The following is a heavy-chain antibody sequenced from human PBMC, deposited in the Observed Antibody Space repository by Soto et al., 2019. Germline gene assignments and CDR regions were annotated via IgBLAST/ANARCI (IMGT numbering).Heavy chain of an antibody. CDR3: ARVYCSGGSCCHLAY. CDR1: GFTFSSYW. J-gene: IGHJ4*02. D-gene: IGHD2-15*01. Sequence: EVQLVESGGGLVQPGGSLRLSCAASGFTFSSYWMHWVRQAPGKGLVWVSRINSDGSSTSYADSVKGRFTISRDNAKNTVYLQMHSLRAEDTAVYYCARVYCSGGSCCHLAYWGQGTLVTVSS. CDR2: INSDGSST. V-gene: IGHV3-74*01.